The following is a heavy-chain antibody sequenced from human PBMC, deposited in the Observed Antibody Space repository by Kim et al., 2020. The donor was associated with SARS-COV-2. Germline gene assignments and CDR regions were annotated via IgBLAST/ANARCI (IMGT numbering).Heavy chain of an antibody. CDR2: IYSGGST. V-gene: IGHV3-53*04. CDR1: GFTVINNY. CDR3: ARETFHGGWVDP. J-gene: IGHJ5*02. Sequence: GGSLRLSCAASGFTVINNYMSWVRQAPGKGLEWVSVIYSGGSTYYADSVKGRFTISRHNPKNTLYLQMNSLRAEDTAVYYCARETFHGGWVDPWGQGTLVTVSS.